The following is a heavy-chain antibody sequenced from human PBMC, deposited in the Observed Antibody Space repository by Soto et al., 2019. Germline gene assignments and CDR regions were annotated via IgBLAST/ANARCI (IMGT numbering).Heavy chain of an antibody. V-gene: IGHV4-31*03. Sequence: SETKSLTSTVSGGNIRSGGYYWSWIRQHPGKGLEWIGYIYYSGSTYYNPSLKSRVTISVDTSKNQFSLKLSSVTAADTAVYYCASAWQQLNWFDPWGQGTLVTSPQ. J-gene: IGHJ5*02. D-gene: IGHD6-13*01. CDR2: IYYSGST. CDR3: ASAWQQLNWFDP. CDR1: GGNIRSGGYY.